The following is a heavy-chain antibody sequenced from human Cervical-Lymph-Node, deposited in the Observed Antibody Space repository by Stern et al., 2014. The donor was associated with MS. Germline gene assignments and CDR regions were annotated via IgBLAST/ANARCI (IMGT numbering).Heavy chain of an antibody. J-gene: IGHJ4*02. CDR3: AGGHTFDY. CDR2: TNPSGGNT. V-gene: IGHV1-46*01. CDR1: GYTFTNYY. D-gene: IGHD6-25*01. Sequence: VQLVQSGAEVKKPGASVKVSCRASGYTFTNYYMHWVRQVPGQGLEWMGITNPSGGNTSFAQKFQGRVTMTRDTSTSTVYMELSSLRSEDTAVYYCAGGHTFDYWGQGTLVTVSS.